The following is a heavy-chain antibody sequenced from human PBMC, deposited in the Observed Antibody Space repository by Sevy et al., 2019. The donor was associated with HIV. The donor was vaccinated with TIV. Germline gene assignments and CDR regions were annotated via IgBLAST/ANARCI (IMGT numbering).Heavy chain of an antibody. CDR2: ISAGGGST. D-gene: IGHD3-22*01. Sequence: GGSLRLSCAASGFTFISYTMSWVRQAPGKGLEWVSSISAGGGSTYYADSVKGRFTISRDNSRSTVSLQMNSLRPADTAIYYCAKEHISGYDGGQETRVTVSS. V-gene: IGHV3-23*01. CDR3: AKEHISGYD. J-gene: IGHJ4*02. CDR1: GFTFISYT.